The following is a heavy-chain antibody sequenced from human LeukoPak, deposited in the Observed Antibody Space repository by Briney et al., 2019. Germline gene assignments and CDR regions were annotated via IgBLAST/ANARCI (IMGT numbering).Heavy chain of an antibody. Sequence: GGSLRLSCAASGFTFSSYSMNWVRQAPGKGLEWVSYISSSSSTIYYADSVKGRFTISRGNAKNSLYLQMNSLRAEDTAVYYCARDSIFGVVLRRPDSGMDVWGKGTTVTVSS. CDR3: ARDSIFGVVLRRPDSGMDV. J-gene: IGHJ6*04. V-gene: IGHV3-48*01. CDR1: GFTFSSYS. CDR2: ISSSSSTI. D-gene: IGHD3-3*01.